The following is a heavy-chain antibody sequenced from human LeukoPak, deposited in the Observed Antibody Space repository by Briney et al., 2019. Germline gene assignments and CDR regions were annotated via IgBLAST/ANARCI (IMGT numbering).Heavy chain of an antibody. Sequence: PGGSLRLSCAASGFTFSSYGMHWVRQAPGKGLEWVAVIWYDGSNKYYADSVKGRFTISRDNSKNTLYLQMNSLRAEDTAVYYCAKGPYCSSTSCASGYYYYMDVWGKGTTVTVSS. CDR2: IWYDGSNK. V-gene: IGHV3-33*06. J-gene: IGHJ6*03. CDR1: GFTFSSYG. D-gene: IGHD2-2*01. CDR3: AKGPYCSSTSCASGYYYYMDV.